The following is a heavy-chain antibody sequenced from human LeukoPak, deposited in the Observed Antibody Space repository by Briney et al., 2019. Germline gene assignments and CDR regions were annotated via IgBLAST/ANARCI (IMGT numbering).Heavy chain of an antibody. CDR2: ISYDGSIK. V-gene: IGHV3-30*04. D-gene: IGHD6-6*01. CDR3: ARDHVYSSSSIDY. Sequence: GGSLRLSCAPSGFTFITYTIHWVRQAPGKGLEWVAVISYDGSIKYYADSVKGRFTTSRDNSKNTLYLQMNSLRAEDTAVYYCARDHVYSSSSIDYWGQGTLVTVSS. CDR1: GFTFITYT. J-gene: IGHJ4*02.